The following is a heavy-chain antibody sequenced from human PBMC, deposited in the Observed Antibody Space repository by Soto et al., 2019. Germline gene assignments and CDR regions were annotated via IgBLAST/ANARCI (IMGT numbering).Heavy chain of an antibody. CDR3: ASSPAFSSSWYGIPPDPSHGMDV. Sequence: QMQLVQSGAEVKRPGASVRVSCKSSGYTFTSFYIHWVRQAPGQGLEWMGIINPSGGITNFEQRCQGRVTMTRDMSTKTHYMELSSLKSYDTAVYYCASSPAFSSSWYGIPPDPSHGMDVWGQGTTVTVS. CDR1: GYTFTSFY. V-gene: IGHV1-46*01. CDR2: INPSGGIT. J-gene: IGHJ6*02. D-gene: IGHD6-13*01.